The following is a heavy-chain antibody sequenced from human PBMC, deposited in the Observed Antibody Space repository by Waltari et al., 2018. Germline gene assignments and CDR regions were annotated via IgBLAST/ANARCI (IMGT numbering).Heavy chain of an antibody. V-gene: IGHV3-30-3*01. CDR2: ISYDGSNK. CDR1: GFTFSSYA. CDR3: AILRDDYYGMDV. J-gene: IGHJ6*02. Sequence: QVQLVESGGGVVQPGRSLRLSCAASGFTFSSYAMHWVRQAPGKGLEWVAVISYDGSNKYYADSVKGRFTISRDNSKNTLYLQMNSLRAEDTAVYYCAILRDDYYGMDVWGQGTTVTVSS.